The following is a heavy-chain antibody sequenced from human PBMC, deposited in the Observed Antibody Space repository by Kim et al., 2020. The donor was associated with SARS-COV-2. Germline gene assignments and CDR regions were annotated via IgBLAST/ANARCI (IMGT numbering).Heavy chain of an antibody. Sequence: GGSLRLSCAASGFIFRNYWMHWVRQVPGKGLVWVSRISADGCTTNYADSVKGRFTISRDNAESTLYLQMNSLRDEDTAVYFCVRAVATSYTYTFGLWGQGTLVTVSS. CDR2: ISADGCTT. V-gene: IGHV3-74*01. D-gene: IGHD5-18*01. CDR1: GFIFRNYW. CDR3: VRAVATSYTYTFGL. J-gene: IGHJ4*02.